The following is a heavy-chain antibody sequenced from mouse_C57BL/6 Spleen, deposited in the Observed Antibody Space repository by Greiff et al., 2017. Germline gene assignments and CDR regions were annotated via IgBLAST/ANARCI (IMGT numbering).Heavy chain of an antibody. Sequence: VQLQQSGPELVKPGASVKIPCTASGYTFTDYNMDWVKQSHGKSLEWIGDINPNNGGTSYNQKFKGKATLTVDKSSSTAYMELRSLTSEDTAVYYCARSIYDYDAYYFDYWGQGTTLTVSS. CDR2: INPNNGGT. CDR1: GYTFTDYN. V-gene: IGHV1-18*01. D-gene: IGHD2-4*01. J-gene: IGHJ2*01. CDR3: ARSIYDYDAYYFDY.